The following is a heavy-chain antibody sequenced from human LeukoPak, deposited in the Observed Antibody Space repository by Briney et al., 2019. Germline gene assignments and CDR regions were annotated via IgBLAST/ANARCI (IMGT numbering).Heavy chain of an antibody. CDR1: GYTFTSYG. D-gene: IGHD2-2*01. V-gene: IGHV1-18*01. CDR3: AGGGLYCSSTSCYRSDNWFDP. J-gene: IGHJ5*02. Sequence: ASVTVSFKASGYTFTSYGISWVRQAPGQGLEWMGWISAYNGNTNYAQKLQGRVTITTDTSTSTAYMELRSLRSDDTAVYYCAGGGLYCSSTSCYRSDNWFDPWGQGTLVTVSS. CDR2: ISAYNGNT.